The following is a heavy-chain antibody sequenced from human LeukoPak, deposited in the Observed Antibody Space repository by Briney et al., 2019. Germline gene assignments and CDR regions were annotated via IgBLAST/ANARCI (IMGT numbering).Heavy chain of an antibody. J-gene: IGHJ4*02. Sequence: SETLSLTCTVSGGSISSYYWSWIRQPAGKGLEWIGRIYTSGSTNYNPSLKSRVTMSVDTSKNQFSLKLSSVTAADTAVYYCARDSRGAVAGYLDYWGQGTLVTVSS. D-gene: IGHD6-19*01. V-gene: IGHV4-4*07. CDR1: GGSISSYY. CDR3: ARDSRGAVAGYLDY. CDR2: IYTSGST.